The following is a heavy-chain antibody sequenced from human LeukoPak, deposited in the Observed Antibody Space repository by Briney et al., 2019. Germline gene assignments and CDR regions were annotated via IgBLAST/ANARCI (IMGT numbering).Heavy chain of an antibody. CDR2: IYHSGST. CDR3: ARHKVSQWELRGYYFDY. D-gene: IGHD1-26*01. Sequence: SETLSLTCAVSGYSISSGYYWGWIRQPPGKGLEWIGSIYHSGSTYYNPSLKSRVTISVDTSENQFSLKLSSVTAADTAVYYCARHKVSQWELRGYYFDYWGQGTLVTVSS. V-gene: IGHV4-38-2*01. CDR1: GYSISSGYY. J-gene: IGHJ4*02.